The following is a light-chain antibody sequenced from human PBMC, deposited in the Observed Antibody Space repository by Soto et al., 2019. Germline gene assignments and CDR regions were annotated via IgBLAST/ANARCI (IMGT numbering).Light chain of an antibody. J-gene: IGKJ2*01. Sequence: DIQMTQSPSSLSASVGDRVTITCRASQSSSDYLHWYQQKPGKAPKLLIYATSNLQSGVPSRFRGSGSGTDFILTISSLQPEDFATYFCQQSYMTPYTFGQGTKLEI. CDR1: QSSSDY. CDR3: QQSYMTPYT. V-gene: IGKV1-39*01. CDR2: ATS.